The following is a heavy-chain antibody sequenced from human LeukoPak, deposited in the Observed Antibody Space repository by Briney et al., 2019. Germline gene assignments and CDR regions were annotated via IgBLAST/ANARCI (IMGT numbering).Heavy chain of an antibody. Sequence: SETLSLTCTVSGGSIRSSSYNWGWIRQPPGKGLEWIGSIHYTGTTYYNPSLKSRVTISVDTSKNQFSLRLDSVTAADTALYYCARTGGSFYFYYYMDVWGKGTTVTVSS. CDR1: GGSIRSSSYN. J-gene: IGHJ6*03. V-gene: IGHV4-39*07. CDR2: IHYTGTT. D-gene: IGHD1-26*01. CDR3: ARTGGSFYFYYYMDV.